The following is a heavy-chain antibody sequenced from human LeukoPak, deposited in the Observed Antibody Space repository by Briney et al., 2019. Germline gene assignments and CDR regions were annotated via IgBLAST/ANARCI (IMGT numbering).Heavy chain of an antibody. D-gene: IGHD6-25*01. CDR1: GYTFTSYY. V-gene: IGHV1-46*01. Sequence: ASVKVSCKASGYTFTSYYMHWVRQAPGQGLEWMGIINPSGGSTSYAQKFQGRVTMTRDTSTSTVYMELSSLRSDDTAVYYCAREGGGYGLAFDIWGQGTMVTVSS. J-gene: IGHJ3*02. CDR3: AREGGGYGLAFDI. CDR2: INPSGGST.